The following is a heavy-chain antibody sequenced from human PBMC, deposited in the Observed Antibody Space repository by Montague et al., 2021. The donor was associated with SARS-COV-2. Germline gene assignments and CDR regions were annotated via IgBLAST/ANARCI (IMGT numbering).Heavy chain of an antibody. CDR2: IKQDESEK. Sequence: SLRLSCAASGLPFSNYWMTWVRQAPGKGLEWVANIKQDESEKYYVDSVKGRFTISRDNAEKSLYLHMSRLRGEDTAIYYCARDRTPPYGKSWYEEYYYHAMDVWGRGTTVIVSS. V-gene: IGHV3-7*01. CDR1: GLPFSNYW. D-gene: IGHD6-13*01. CDR3: ARDRTPPYGKSWYEEYYYHAMDV. J-gene: IGHJ6*02.